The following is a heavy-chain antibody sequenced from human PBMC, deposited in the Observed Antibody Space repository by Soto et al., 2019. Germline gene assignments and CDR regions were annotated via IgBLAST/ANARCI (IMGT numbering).Heavy chain of an antibody. CDR3: TTDPYITSIIVRFDY. J-gene: IGHJ4*01. Sequence: GGSLRLSCAATGFTFSNAWINWVRQAPGKGLEWVGRVKSKNNGGTTDFAAPVKGRFAISRDDSKNMVYLEMNSLQAEDTAMYYCTTDPYITSIIVRFDYWGHGTLVTVSS. CDR2: VKSKNNGGTT. CDR1: GFTFSNAW. V-gene: IGHV3-15*07. D-gene: IGHD3-22*01.